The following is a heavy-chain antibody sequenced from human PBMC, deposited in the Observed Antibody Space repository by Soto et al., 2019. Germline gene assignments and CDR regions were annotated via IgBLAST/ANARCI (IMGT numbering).Heavy chain of an antibody. CDR3: ARGDGYTHPAY. J-gene: IGHJ4*02. Sequence: QVQLQESGPGLVKPSETLSLTCTVSGGSISSYYWSWIRQPPGKGLEWIGYIYYSGSTNYNPSLKSRVTISVDTSKNQFSLKLSSVTAADTAVYYCARGDGYTHPAYWGQGTLVTVSS. D-gene: IGHD5-12*01. V-gene: IGHV4-59*01. CDR1: GGSISSYY. CDR2: IYYSGST.